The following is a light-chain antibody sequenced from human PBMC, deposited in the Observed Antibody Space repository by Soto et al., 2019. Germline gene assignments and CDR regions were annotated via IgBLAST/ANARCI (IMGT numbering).Light chain of an antibody. CDR3: KHYVTSLTT. CDR2: GAS. J-gene: IGKJ1*01. CDR1: QSVTSKY. V-gene: IGKV3-20*01. Sequence: EIVLTQSPGTLSLSPGERATLSCGAIQSVTSKYLAWYQQKPGQAPRLLIFGASIRVKGIPDRFIGSGSGTDFTLTISRLETEAFAVYYCKHYVTSLTTFGKGTKVDIK.